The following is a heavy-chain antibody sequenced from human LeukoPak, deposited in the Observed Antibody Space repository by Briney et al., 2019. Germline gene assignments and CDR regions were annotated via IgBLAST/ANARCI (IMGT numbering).Heavy chain of an antibody. J-gene: IGHJ5*02. Sequence: ASVKVSCKASGYTFTGYYMHWVRQAPGQGLEWMGWINPSSGGTNYAQKFQGGVTMTRDTSISTAYMELSRLRSDDTAVYYCARDSYTYRYEPKGFDPWGQGTLVTVSS. D-gene: IGHD3-16*02. V-gene: IGHV1-2*02. CDR3: ARDSYTYRYEPKGFDP. CDR1: GYTFTGYY. CDR2: INPSSGGT.